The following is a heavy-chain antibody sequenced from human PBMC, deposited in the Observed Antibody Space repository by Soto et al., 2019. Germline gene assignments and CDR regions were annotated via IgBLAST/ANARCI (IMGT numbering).Heavy chain of an antibody. CDR2: ISGVGTGAYI. V-gene: IGHV3-23*01. Sequence: GGSLRLSCAASGFSSGTYAMSWVRQAPGKGLEWVSFISGVGTGAYIHYADFAKGRFSISRDTSKNTVYLQMNSLRAEDTAVYYCARGIYGVPTNGYCSSTSCKWPYYYYMDVWGKGTTVTVSS. D-gene: IGHD2-2*03. CDR3: ARGIYGVPTNGYCSSTSCKWPYYYYMDV. CDR1: GFSSGTYA. J-gene: IGHJ6*03.